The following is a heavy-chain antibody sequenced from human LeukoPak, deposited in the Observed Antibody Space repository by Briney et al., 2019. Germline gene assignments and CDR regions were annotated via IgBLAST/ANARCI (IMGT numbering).Heavy chain of an antibody. CDR1: GFTVSHNF. V-gene: IGHV3-53*01. CDR2: TRIGGTR. Sequence: PGGSLRLSCVASGFTVSHNFMDWVRQAPGKGLEWVSTTRIGGTRDYADSVKGRFIISRDNSKNTLYLQMNNLRVEDTAVYYCAREPSHDSYYDFWGHGTLVTVSS. CDR3: AREPSHDSYYDF. J-gene: IGHJ4*01. D-gene: IGHD3-16*01.